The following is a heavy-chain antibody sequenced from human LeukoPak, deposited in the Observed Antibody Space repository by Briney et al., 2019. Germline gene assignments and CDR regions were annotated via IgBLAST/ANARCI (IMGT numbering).Heavy chain of an antibody. J-gene: IGHJ4*02. V-gene: IGHV1-69*13. D-gene: IGHD3-10*01. CDR2: IIPLFGTA. CDR3: AREWAGYGSGSYYYY. Sequence: SVKVSCKASGGTFSNYAISWVRQAPGQGLEWMGGIIPLFGTANYAQKFPGRVIITADESTSTTHMYLSSLKSEDTAVYYCAREWAGYGSGSYYYYWGQGTLVTVSS. CDR1: GGTFSNYA.